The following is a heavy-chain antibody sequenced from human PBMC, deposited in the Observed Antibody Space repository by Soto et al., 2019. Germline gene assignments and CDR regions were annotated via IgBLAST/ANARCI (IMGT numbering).Heavy chain of an antibody. D-gene: IGHD3-3*01. Sequence: GGSLRLSCAASGFTFSSYSMNWVRQAPGKGLEWVSSISSSSSYIYYADSVKGRFTISRDNAKNSLYLQMNSLRAEDTAVYYCARDDTLRFLEWHGSYYYYGMDVWGQGTTVTVSS. CDR2: ISSSSSYI. CDR3: ARDDTLRFLEWHGSYYYYGMDV. V-gene: IGHV3-21*01. J-gene: IGHJ6*02. CDR1: GFTFSSYS.